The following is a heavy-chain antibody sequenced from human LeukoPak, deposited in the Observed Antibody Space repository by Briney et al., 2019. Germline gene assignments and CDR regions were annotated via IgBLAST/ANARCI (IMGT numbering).Heavy chain of an antibody. CDR2: IIPIFGTA. D-gene: IGHD6-19*01. CDR1: GGTFSSYA. Sequence: GASVKVSCKASGGTFSSYAISWVRQAPGQGLERMGGIIPIFGTANYAQKFQGRVTMTRDTSTSTVYMELSSLRSEDTAVYYCARVGSGRYHWCDYWGQGTLVTVSS. J-gene: IGHJ4*02. CDR3: ARVGSGRYHWCDY. V-gene: IGHV1-69*05.